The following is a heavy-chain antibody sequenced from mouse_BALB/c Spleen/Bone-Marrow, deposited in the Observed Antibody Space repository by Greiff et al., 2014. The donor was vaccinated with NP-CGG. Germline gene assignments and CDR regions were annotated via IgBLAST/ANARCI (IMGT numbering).Heavy chain of an antibody. Sequence: VQLVESGAELVRPGASVKLSCKASGYSFTSYWMNWVKQRPGQGLEWIGMIHPSDTETRLNQRFKDKATLTVDKSSSTAYMQLSSPTSEDSAVYYCARVEGNYGSTFAYWGQGTLVTVSA. V-gene: IGHV1-61*01. CDR2: IHPSDTET. J-gene: IGHJ3*01. CDR3: ARVEGNYGSTFAY. CDR1: GYSFTSYW. D-gene: IGHD1-1*01.